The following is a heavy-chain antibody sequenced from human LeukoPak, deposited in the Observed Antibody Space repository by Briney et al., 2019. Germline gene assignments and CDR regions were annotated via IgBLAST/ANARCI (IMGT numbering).Heavy chain of an antibody. CDR1: GGTFSNYA. Sequence: ASVKVSCTASGGTFSNYAISWVRQAPGQGLEWMGGIIPIFGTANSAQKFQGRVTITTDESTSTAYTELSSLRSEDTAVYYCARDFDGFDYWGQGTLVTVSS. CDR2: IIPIFGTA. J-gene: IGHJ4*02. V-gene: IGHV1-69*05. CDR3: ARDFDGFDY.